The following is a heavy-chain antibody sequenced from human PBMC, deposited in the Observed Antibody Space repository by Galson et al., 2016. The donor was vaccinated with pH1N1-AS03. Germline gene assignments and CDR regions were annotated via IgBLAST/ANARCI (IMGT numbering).Heavy chain of an antibody. CDR1: RGSFGGAY. Sequence: ETLSLTCTVSRGSFGGAYWTWIRQPPGKGLEWIGEIIIGRGLPPTYTPSLKRRVTISIDTPRGELSLKLRSVTAADTGVYHCARRPTGIDYWGQGTQVTVSS. J-gene: IGHJ4*02. CDR3: ARRPTGIDY. V-gene: IGHV4-34*12. CDR2: IIIGRGLPP. D-gene: IGHD3-10*01.